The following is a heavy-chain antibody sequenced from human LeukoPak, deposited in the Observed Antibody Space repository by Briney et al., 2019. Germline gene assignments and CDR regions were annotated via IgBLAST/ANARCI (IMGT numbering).Heavy chain of an antibody. Sequence: SETLSLTCTVSGGSISSSRYYWGWIRQPPGKGLEWIGSIHYSGSTYYNPSLKSRVTISVDTSKNQFSLRQSSVTAADTAVYYCARVADILTGYFACWFDPWGQGTLVTVSS. CDR3: ARVADILTGYFACWFDP. D-gene: IGHD3-9*01. CDR1: GGSISSSRYY. J-gene: IGHJ5*02. V-gene: IGHV4-39*01. CDR2: IHYSGST.